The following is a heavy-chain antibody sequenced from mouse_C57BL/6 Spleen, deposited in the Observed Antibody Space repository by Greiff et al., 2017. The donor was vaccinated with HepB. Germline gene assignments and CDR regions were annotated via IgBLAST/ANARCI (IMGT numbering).Heavy chain of an antibody. J-gene: IGHJ3*01. CDR2: IYPGDGDT. D-gene: IGHD2-3*01. CDR1: GYAFSSSW. CDR3: AREEDGYYDLAY. V-gene: IGHV1-82*01. Sequence: VQLQQSGPALVKPGASVKISCKASGYAFSSSWMNWVQQRPGQGLEWIGRIYPGDGDTNYNGKFKGKATLTADKYSSTDYMQISSLTSEDSAVYFCAREEDGYYDLAYWGQGTLVTVSA.